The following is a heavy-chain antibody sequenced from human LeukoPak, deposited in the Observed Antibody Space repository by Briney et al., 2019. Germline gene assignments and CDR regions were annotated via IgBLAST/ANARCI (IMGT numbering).Heavy chain of an antibody. D-gene: IGHD3-9*01. CDR2: INHSGST. CDR3: ARERYFRQYYMDF. V-gene: IGHV4-34*01. J-gene: IGHJ6*03. CDR1: GGSFSGYY. Sequence: PSETLSLTCAVYGGSFSGYYWSWIRQPPGKGLEWIGEINHSGSTNYNPSLKSRVTISVDTSKNQFSLKLSSVTAADTAVYYCARERYFRQYYMDFWGQGTTVTVSS.